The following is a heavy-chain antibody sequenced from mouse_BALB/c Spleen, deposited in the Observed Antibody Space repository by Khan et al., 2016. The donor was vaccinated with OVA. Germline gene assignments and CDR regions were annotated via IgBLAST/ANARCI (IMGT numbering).Heavy chain of an antibody. J-gene: IGHJ2*01. Sequence: EVELMQSGGGIVKPGGSVKSSCEASRFTISSYGMSSVRQTPDKGLELVATIDSNGGSTDYQDSVKRRVTMSGDKAKNALYLQMRSLKSEDTARYYWARSAIWGQGTTLTVSS. V-gene: IGHV5-6-3*01. CDR3: ARSAI. CDR1: RFTISSYG. CDR2: IDSNGGST.